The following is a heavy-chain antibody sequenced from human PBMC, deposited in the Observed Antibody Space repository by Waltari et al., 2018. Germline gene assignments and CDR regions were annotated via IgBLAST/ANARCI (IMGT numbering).Heavy chain of an antibody. CDR2: FDPEDGET. CDR3: ATDKGDSSGYYYEGY. Sequence: QVQLVQSGAEVKKPGASVKVSCKVSGYTLTASSMHLVRQAPGKGLEWMGGFDPEDGETIYEQKFQGRVTMTEDTSTDTAYMELSSLRSEDTAVYYCATDKGDSSGYYYEGYWGQGTLVTVSS. J-gene: IGHJ4*02. V-gene: IGHV1-24*01. CDR1: GYTLTASS. D-gene: IGHD3-22*01.